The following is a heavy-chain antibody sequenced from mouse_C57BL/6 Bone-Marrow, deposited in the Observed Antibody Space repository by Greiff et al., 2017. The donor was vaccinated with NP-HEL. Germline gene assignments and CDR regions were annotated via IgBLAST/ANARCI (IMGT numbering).Heavy chain of an antibody. V-gene: IGHV1-63*01. Sequence: QVQLQQSGAELVRPGTSVKMSCKASGYTFTNYWIGWAKQRPGHGLEWLGDIYPGGGYTNYNEKFKGKAALTADKSSSTAYMQFSSLTSEDSAIYYCARWRVTNAMDYWGQGTSVTVSS. CDR2: IYPGGGYT. CDR1: GYTFTNYW. J-gene: IGHJ4*01. CDR3: ARWRVTNAMDY. D-gene: IGHD2-2*01.